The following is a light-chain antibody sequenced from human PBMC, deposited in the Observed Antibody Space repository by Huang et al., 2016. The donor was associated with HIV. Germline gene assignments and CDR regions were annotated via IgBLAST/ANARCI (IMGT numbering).Light chain of an antibody. CDR3: QQSYSTPRT. CDR2: ASS. Sequence: DIQMTQSPSSLSASVGDRVTITCRASQSISSYLNWYHQKPGKAPKRLIYASSSLQSGVPSRFSGSGSGTDCTLTISSLQPEDFATYYCQQSYSTPRTFGQGTKLEIK. CDR1: QSISSY. J-gene: IGKJ2*01. V-gene: IGKV1-39*01.